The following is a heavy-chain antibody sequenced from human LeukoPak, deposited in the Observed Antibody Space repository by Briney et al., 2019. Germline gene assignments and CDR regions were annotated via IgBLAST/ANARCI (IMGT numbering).Heavy chain of an antibody. D-gene: IGHD2-15*01. Sequence: ASVKVSCKASGYTFTNYWIGWVRQMPGKGLEWMGIIYPGDSDTRYSPSFQGQISISADKSISTAYLQWSSLKASDTAIYYCARRQYCSGGSCYSGAFDIWGQGTMVTVSS. V-gene: IGHV5-51*01. CDR3: ARRQYCSGGSCYSGAFDI. J-gene: IGHJ3*02. CDR1: GYTFTNYW. CDR2: IYPGDSDT.